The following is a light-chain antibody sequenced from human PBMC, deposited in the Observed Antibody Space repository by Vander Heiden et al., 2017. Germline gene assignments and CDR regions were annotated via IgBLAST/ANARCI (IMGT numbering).Light chain of an antibody. V-gene: IGLV1-40*01. J-gene: IGLJ2*01. CDR3: QSYDSSLSVVV. Sequence: QSVLTQPPSVSGAPGQRVTISCTGRSSHIGAGYDVHWYQQLPGTAPKLLIYGNSNRPSGVPDRFSGSKSGTSACLAITGLQAEDEADYYCQSYDSSLSVVVFGGGTKLTVL. CDR2: GNS. CDR1: SSHIGAGYD.